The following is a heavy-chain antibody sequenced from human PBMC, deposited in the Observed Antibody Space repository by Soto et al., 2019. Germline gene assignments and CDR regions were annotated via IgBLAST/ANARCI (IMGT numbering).Heavy chain of an antibody. J-gene: IGHJ4*02. Sequence: GESLKISCKGSGYSFTSYWISWVRQMPGKGLEWMGRIDPSDSYTNYSPSFQGHVTISADTSKNQFSLQLNSVTPEDTAVYYCARAGELDVDIVATFAFDYWGQGTLVTVSS. V-gene: IGHV5-10-1*01. D-gene: IGHD5-12*01. CDR3: ARAGELDVDIVATFAFDY. CDR2: IDPSDSYT. CDR1: GYSFTSYW.